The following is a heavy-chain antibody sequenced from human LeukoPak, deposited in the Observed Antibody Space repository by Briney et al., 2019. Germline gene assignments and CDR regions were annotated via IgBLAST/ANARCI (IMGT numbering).Heavy chain of an antibody. V-gene: IGHV3-21*01. D-gene: IGHD4-23*01. J-gene: IGHJ4*02. Sequence: GGSLRLSCAASGFTFSSYEMNWVRQAPGKGLEWVSSISSSSSYIYYADSVKGRFTISRDNAKNSLYLQMNSLRAEGTAVYYCAREGHGGWYFDYWGQGTLVTVSS. CDR2: ISSSSSYI. CDR3: AREGHGGWYFDY. CDR1: GFTFSSYE.